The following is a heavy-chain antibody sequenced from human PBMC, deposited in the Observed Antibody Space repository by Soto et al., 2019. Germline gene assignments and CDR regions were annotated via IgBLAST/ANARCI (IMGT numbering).Heavy chain of an antibody. V-gene: IGHV4-30-4*01. D-gene: IGHD3-10*01. CDR2: IYYSGST. CDR3: AREAYYYGSGSYPYGMDV. Sequence: SETLSLTCTVSGGSISSGDYYWSWIRQPPGKGLEWIGYIYYSGSTYYNPSLKSRVTISVDTSKNQFSLKLSSVTAADTAVYYCAREAYYYGSGSYPYGMDVWGQGTTVTVSS. CDR1: GGSISSGDYY. J-gene: IGHJ6*02.